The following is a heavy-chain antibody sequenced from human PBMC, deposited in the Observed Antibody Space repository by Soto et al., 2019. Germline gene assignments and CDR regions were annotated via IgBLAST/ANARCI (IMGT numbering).Heavy chain of an antibody. CDR2: IYYSGST. CDR3: ARHRGDNRYLPFDP. Sequence: QLQLQESGPGLVKPSETLSLTCTVSGGSISSSSYYWGWIRQPPGKGLEWIGSIYYSGSTYYNPSPKRRFTISVDTSKSQFSLKLSSVTAADTAVYYCARHRGDNRYLPFDPWGQGTLVTVSS. CDR1: GGSISSSSYY. J-gene: IGHJ5*02. D-gene: IGHD1-20*01. V-gene: IGHV4-39*01.